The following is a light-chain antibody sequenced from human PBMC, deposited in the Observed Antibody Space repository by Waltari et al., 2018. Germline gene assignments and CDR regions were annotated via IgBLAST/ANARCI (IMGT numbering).Light chain of an antibody. CDR2: DVS. CDR3: SSYTSTATLI. J-gene: IGLJ2*01. CDR1: NSDVGGSNY. Sequence: QSALTQPASVSGSPGHSVTISCTGTNSDVGGSNYVSWYQQHPGKAPKVMIYDVSKRPSGVSNRFSGSKSGKSASLTISGLQAEDEGDYYCSSYTSTATLIFGGGTKLTVL. V-gene: IGLV2-14*03.